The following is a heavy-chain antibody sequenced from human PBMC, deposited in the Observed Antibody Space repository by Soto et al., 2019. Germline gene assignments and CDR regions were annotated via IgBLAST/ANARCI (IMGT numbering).Heavy chain of an antibody. CDR3: ARHHDFWSGYYEGSFDY. Sequence: SETLSLTCTVPGGSISSSSYYWGWIRQPPGMGLEWIGSIYYSGSTYYNPSLKSRVTISVDTSKNQFSLKLSSVTAAETAVYYCARHHDFWSGYYEGSFDYWGQGTLVTVSS. CDR2: IYYSGST. V-gene: IGHV4-39*01. J-gene: IGHJ4*02. CDR1: GGSISSSSYY. D-gene: IGHD3-3*01.